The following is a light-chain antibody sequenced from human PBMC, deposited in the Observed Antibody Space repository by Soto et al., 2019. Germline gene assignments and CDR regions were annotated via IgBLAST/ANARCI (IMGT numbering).Light chain of an antibody. Sequence: DILMTQSPDSLAVSLGETATINCKSSQSVLFTSYNKYFCGWYQQKPGQPPKSLIYWASTRESGVPDRFSGSGSGTDFTLTISSLQAEDVAVYYCQQYNSPPYTFGQGTKLEIK. V-gene: IGKV4-1*01. J-gene: IGKJ2*01. CDR1: QSVLFTSYNKYF. CDR2: WAS. CDR3: QQYNSPPYT.